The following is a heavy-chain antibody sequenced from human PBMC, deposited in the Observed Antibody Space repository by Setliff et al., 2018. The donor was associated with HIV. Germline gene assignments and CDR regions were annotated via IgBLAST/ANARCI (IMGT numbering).Heavy chain of an antibody. V-gene: IGHV1-18*01. CDR3: ARGHHFYWYFDL. CDR1: GYSFTTYG. Sequence: SVKVSCKASGYSFTTYGISWVRQAPGQGLEWVGWISVYNGQTLYAQKVQDRITVTMDTPKDTAYMELRGLTPDDTAVYYCARGHHFYWYFDLWGPGTLVTSPQ. J-gene: IGHJ2*01. CDR2: ISVYNGQT.